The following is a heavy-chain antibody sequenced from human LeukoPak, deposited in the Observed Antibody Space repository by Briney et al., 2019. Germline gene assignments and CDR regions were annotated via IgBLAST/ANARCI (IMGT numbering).Heavy chain of an antibody. J-gene: IGHJ4*02. D-gene: IGHD6-19*01. CDR2: ISGSGVST. V-gene: IGHV3-23*01. Sequence: PGGTLRLSCAASGFTFSSYGMSWVRQAPGKGLEWVSAISGSGVSTYYADSVKGRFTISRDNSKNTLYLQMNSLRAEDTAVYYCAKDGLKQWLVYYFDYWGQGTLVTVSS. CDR3: AKDGLKQWLVYYFDY. CDR1: GFTFSSYG.